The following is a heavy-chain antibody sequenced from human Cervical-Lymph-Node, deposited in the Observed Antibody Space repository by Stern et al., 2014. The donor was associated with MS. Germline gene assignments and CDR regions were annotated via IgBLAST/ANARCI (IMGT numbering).Heavy chain of an antibody. Sequence: QVQLQQWGAGLLKPSETLSLTCAVYDGSFSTFYWSWIRQSPGKGLEWIGEINHSGSTRYNPSLKNRVTISVDTSKTQFSLKLSSVTAADTAVYFCARGGSSSYGSGNYYNYWGQGTLVTVSS. J-gene: IGHJ4*02. V-gene: IGHV4-34*01. CDR2: INHSGST. D-gene: IGHD3-10*01. CDR1: DGSFSTFY. CDR3: ARGGSSSYGSGNYYNY.